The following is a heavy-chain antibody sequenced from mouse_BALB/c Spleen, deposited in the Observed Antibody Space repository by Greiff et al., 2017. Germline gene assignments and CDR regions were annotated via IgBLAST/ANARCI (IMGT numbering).Heavy chain of an antibody. V-gene: IGHV5-6-5*01. CDR3: ARNGLVTTVVAKKYYFDY. CDR2: ISSGGST. CDR1: GFTFSSYA. J-gene: IGHJ2*01. D-gene: IGHD1-1*01. Sequence: EVKVVESGGGLVKPGGSLKLSCAASGFTFSSYAMSWVRQTPEKRLEWVASISSGGSTYYPDSVKGRFTISRDNARNILYLQMSSLRSEDTAMYYCARNGLVTTVVAKKYYFDYWGQGTTLTVSS.